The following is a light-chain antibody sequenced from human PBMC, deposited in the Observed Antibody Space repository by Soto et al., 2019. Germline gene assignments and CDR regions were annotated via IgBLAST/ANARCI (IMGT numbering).Light chain of an antibody. J-gene: IGKJ3*01. CDR1: PSVNLN. CDR3: HQYNSWPRST. Sequence: IMMMQSPGTLSVSPGQGDTLSCTSSPSVNLNCAWYQQKPGPPPRRLLYGASTRTTGIPVRFRGSGAGTEFILTISSLQDEDSAVYYCHQYNSWPRSTFGPGTKVEIK. CDR2: GAS. V-gene: IGKV3-15*01.